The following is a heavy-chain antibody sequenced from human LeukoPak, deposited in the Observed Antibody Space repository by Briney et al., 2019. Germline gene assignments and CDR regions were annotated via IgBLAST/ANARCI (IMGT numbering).Heavy chain of an antibody. Sequence: GGSLRLSCAASGFTFSTYSMNWVRQAPGKGLEWVSAMSSSDDGRYYAASVRGRFTISRDTSRSTLYLQMNSLRAEDAAVYYCAKAPVTSCRGAFCYPFDYWGQGTLVTVSS. CDR2: MSSSDDGR. J-gene: IGHJ4*02. CDR3: AKAPVTSCRGAFCYPFDY. V-gene: IGHV3-23*01. D-gene: IGHD2-15*01. CDR1: GFTFSTYS.